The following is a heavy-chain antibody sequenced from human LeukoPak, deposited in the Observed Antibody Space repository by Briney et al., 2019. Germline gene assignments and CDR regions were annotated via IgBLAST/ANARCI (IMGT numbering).Heavy chain of an antibody. J-gene: IGHJ6*02. V-gene: IGHV4-34*01. CDR1: GGSFSTYY. Sequence: SETLSLTCAVYGGSFSTYYWTWIRQPPGKGLEWIGEINHSGSTNYIPSLKSRVTISEDTPKNQFSLKLSSVTAADTAVYYCARVTYTIFGVVNYYYGMDVWGQGTTVTVSS. CDR2: INHSGST. CDR3: ARVTYTIFGVVNYYYGMDV. D-gene: IGHD3-3*01.